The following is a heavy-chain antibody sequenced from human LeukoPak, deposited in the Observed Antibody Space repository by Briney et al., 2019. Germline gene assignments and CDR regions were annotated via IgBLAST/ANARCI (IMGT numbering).Heavy chain of an antibody. V-gene: IGHV4-30-4*08. CDR2: IYYSGST. J-gene: IGHJ5*02. D-gene: IGHD6-13*01. CDR3: AREWDSSSWYYWFDP. CDR1: GGSISSSSYY. Sequence: SETLSLTCTVSGGSISSSSYYWGWIRQPPGKGLEWIGYIYYSGSTYYNPSLKSRVTISVDTSKNQFSLKLSSVTAADTAVYYCAREWDSSSWYYWFDPWGQGTLVTVSS.